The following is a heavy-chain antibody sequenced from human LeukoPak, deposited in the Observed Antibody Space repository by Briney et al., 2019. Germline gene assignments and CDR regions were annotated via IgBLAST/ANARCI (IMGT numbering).Heavy chain of an antibody. D-gene: IGHD1-26*01. V-gene: IGHV3-64D*09. Sequence: GGSLRLSCSASGFTFSNYAMHWVRQAPGKGLEYLSGISRYGVTTYYADSVKSSVTISRDNSKNTLYLQMSSLRAEDTAVYYCARDGRSGNFDKWGQGTLVSVSS. CDR3: ARDGRSGNFDK. CDR2: ISRYGVTT. CDR1: GFTFSNYA. J-gene: IGHJ4*02.